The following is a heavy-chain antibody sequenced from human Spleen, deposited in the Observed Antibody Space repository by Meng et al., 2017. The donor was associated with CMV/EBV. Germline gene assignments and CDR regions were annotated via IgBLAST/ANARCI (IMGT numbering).Heavy chain of an antibody. Sequence: GESLKISCAASGFTFNSYAMNWVRQAPGKGLEWVSTISDSGGNTYYPDSVKGRFTISRDNSNNTLYLQMNSLRAEDTAVYHCTRYRPKTVIVWGQGTLVTVSS. D-gene: IGHD3-22*01. J-gene: IGHJ4*02. CDR2: ISDSGGNT. CDR1: GFTFNSYA. CDR3: TRYRPKTVIV. V-gene: IGHV3-23*01.